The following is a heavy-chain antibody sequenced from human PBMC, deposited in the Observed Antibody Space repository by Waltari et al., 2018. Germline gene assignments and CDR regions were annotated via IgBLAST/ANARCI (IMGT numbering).Heavy chain of an antibody. J-gene: IGHJ1*01. V-gene: IGHV4-39*07. D-gene: IGHD1-26*01. Sequence: QLQESXXXXVKPSETLSLTCTXXGGSISXSSYYWGXXXQPPGKGLEGIGSXYYSGXXYYNPSLXXXXXISVDTSXNQFSLKLXSVTAADTAVYYCARXXXXXGSLTXTPXWGQG. CDR2: XYYSGXX. CDR1: GGSISXSSYY. CDR3: ARXXXXXGSLTXTPX.